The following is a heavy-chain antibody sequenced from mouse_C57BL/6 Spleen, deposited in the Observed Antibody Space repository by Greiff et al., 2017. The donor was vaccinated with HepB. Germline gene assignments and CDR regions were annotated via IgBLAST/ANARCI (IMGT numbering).Heavy chain of an antibody. V-gene: IGHV3-1*01. CDR2: ISYSGST. J-gene: IGHJ4*01. CDR1: GYSITSGYD. CDR3: ARTGPYYAMDY. Sequence: DVQLQESGPGMVKPSQSLSLTCTVTGYSITSGYDWHWIRHFPGNKLEWMGYISYSGSTNYNPSLKSRISITHDTSKNHFFLKVNSVTTEDTATYCCARTGPYYAMDYWGQGTSVTVSS. D-gene: IGHD4-1*01.